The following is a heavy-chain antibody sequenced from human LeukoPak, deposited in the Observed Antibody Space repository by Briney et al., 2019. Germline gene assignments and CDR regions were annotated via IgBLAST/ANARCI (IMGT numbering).Heavy chain of an antibody. CDR3: ARAAAAGTLLY. D-gene: IGHD6-13*01. CDR1: GGTFSSYA. J-gene: IGHJ4*02. Sequence: GASAKVSCKASGGTFSSYAISWVRQAPGQGLEWMGGIIPIFGTANYAQKLQGRVTMTTDTSTSTAYMELRSLRSDDAAVYYCARAAAAGTLLYWGQGTLVTVSS. CDR2: IIPIFGTA. V-gene: IGHV1-69*05.